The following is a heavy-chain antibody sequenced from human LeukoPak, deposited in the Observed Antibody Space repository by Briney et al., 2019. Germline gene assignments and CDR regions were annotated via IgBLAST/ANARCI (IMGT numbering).Heavy chain of an antibody. CDR2: FWYDGSNK. CDR3: AKNYGSGSEWCLDV. D-gene: IGHD3-10*01. CDR1: GFTFSSYG. J-gene: IGHJ6*04. V-gene: IGHV3-33*06. Sequence: GRSLRLSCAASGFTFSSYGMHWARQAPGKGLEWVAVFWYDGSNKFYADSVEGRFTISRDSSKNTLYLQMNSLRAEDTAVYFCAKNYGSGSEWCLDVWGKGTTVTVSS.